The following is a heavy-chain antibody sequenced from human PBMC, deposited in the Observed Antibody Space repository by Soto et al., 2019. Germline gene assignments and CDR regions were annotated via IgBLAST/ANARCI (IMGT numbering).Heavy chain of an antibody. CDR3: ARQHIVVVPAASAYYYYGMDV. V-gene: IGHV5-51*01. J-gene: IGHJ6*02. Sequence: HGESLKISCKGSGYSFTSYWIGWVRQMPGKGLEWMGIIYPGDSDTRYSPSFQGQVTISADKSISTAYLQWSSLKASDTAMYYCARQHIVVVPAASAYYYYGMDVWGQGTTVTVSS. CDR1: GYSFTSYW. D-gene: IGHD2-2*01. CDR2: IYPGDSDT.